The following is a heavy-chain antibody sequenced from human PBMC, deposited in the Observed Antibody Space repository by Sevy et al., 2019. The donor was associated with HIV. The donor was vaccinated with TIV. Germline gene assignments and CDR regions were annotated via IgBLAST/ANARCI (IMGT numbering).Heavy chain of an antibody. Sequence: SETLSLICSVSGGPITNYYWSWIRQSPGKGLEWIGYIHGTGITNYNPSLNSRVTMSVDMFRNQFSLKLSSVTAADTAVYYFARVPLWGQQLVRDYWGQGTLVTVSS. CDR3: ARVPLWGQQLVRDY. D-gene: IGHD6-13*01. V-gene: IGHV4-59*13. J-gene: IGHJ4*02. CDR2: IHGTGIT. CDR1: GGPITNYY.